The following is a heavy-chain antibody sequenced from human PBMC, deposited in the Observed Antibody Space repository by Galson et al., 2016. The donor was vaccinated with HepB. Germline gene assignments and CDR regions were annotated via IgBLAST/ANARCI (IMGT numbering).Heavy chain of an antibody. CDR2: IYHTGTT. CDR1: GASVTSGDYY. V-gene: IGHV4-30-4*01. D-gene: IGHD1-1*01. J-gene: IGHJ2*01. CDR3: ACHKNSLTTGWFFDL. Sequence: TLSLTCTVSGASVTSGDYYWSWIRQPPGKGLEWIGYIYHTGTTNYNPSLGSRVTMSIDTSKNQYSLKSTSVTAADTAVYYCACHKNSLTTGWFFDLWGRGTLVTVSS.